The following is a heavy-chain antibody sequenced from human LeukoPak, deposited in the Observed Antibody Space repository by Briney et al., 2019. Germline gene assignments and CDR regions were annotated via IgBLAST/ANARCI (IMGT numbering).Heavy chain of an antibody. CDR3: ASRDGWSGSYHGFDP. J-gene: IGHJ5*02. CDR2: IRYDGSNK. V-gene: IGHV3-30*02. Sequence: GGSLRLSCAASGFTFSSYDIHWVRQAPGKGLEWVAFIRYDGSNKYYADSVRGRFTISRDNSKNTLYLQMNSLRAEDTAVYYCASRDGWSGSYHGFDPWGQGTLVTVSS. D-gene: IGHD1-26*01. CDR1: GFTFSSYD.